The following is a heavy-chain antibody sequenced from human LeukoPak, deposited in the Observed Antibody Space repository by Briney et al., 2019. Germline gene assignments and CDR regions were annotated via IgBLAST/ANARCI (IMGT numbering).Heavy chain of an antibody. CDR1: GFTFNNAW. CDR3: ARDLAYSRLDY. D-gene: IGHD5-18*01. Sequence: GGSLRLSCAASGFTFNNAWMDWVRQAPGKGLEWVASINPEGSEKYSADSVKGRFTISRDNAKNSLYLQMDSLRVEDTAFYYCARDLAYSRLDYWGQGMLVTVSS. CDR2: INPEGSEK. J-gene: IGHJ4*02. V-gene: IGHV3-7*01.